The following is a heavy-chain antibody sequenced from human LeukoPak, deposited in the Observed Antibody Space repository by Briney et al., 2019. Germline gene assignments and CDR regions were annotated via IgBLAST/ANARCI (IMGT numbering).Heavy chain of an antibody. D-gene: IGHD4-23*01. CDR1: GVSLSTSGMC. J-gene: IGHJ3*02. CDR3: AQIRRTTVVTAGAFDI. V-gene: IGHV2-70*11. Sequence: SGPALVTLTQTTSLTCTFPGVSLSTSGMCVSWIRQPPGKALELLARIDLDDDKYYSTSLKTRLTISKDTSKKQVVLTMTNRDPLATAGDYCAQIRRTTVVTAGAFDIWGQGTMVTVSS. CDR2: IDLDDDK.